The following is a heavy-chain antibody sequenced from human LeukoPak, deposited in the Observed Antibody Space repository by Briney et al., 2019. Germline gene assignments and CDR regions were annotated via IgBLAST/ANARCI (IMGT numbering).Heavy chain of an antibody. CDR2: ISYDGSNK. Sequence: GRSLRLSCAASGFTFSSYAMHWVRQAPGKGLEWVAVISYDGSNKYYADSVKGRFTISRDNSKNTLYLQMNSLRAEDTAVYYCARDGPAAACFDYWGQGTLVTVSS. CDR1: GFTFSSYA. D-gene: IGHD6-13*01. CDR3: ARDGPAAACFDY. V-gene: IGHV3-30*04. J-gene: IGHJ4*02.